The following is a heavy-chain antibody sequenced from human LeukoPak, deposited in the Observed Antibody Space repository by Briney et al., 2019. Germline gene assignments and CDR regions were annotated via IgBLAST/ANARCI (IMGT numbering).Heavy chain of an antibody. CDR1: GFTFSSHD. V-gene: IGHV3-13*01. J-gene: IGHJ4*02. D-gene: IGHD6-19*01. CDR2: IGTAGNT. Sequence: GVSLRLSCAASGFTFSSHDMHWVRQPTGKGLEWVSVIGTAGNTYYADSVKGRFTISRENAKNSLYLQMDNLRAEDTAVYYCARSKSYSSGWTDFDCWGQGTLVTVSS. CDR3: ARSKSYSSGWTDFDC.